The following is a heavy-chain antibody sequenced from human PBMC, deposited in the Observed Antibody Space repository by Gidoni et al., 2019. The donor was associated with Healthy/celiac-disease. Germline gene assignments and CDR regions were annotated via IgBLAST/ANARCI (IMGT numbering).Heavy chain of an antibody. Sequence: VQLLESGGGLVQLAGSLSLSCAASGFTFSSYAMRWVRQAQGKGLEWVSAISGSGGSTYYADSVKGRFTISRDNSKNTLYLQMNSLRAEDTAVYYCAKDHGDYPKLYFDYWGQGTLVTVSS. V-gene: IGHV3-23*01. CDR2: ISGSGGST. CDR3: AKDHGDYPKLYFDY. CDR1: GFTFSSYA. J-gene: IGHJ4*02. D-gene: IGHD4-17*01.